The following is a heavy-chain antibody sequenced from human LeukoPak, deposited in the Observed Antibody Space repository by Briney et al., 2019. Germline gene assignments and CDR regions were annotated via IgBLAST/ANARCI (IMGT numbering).Heavy chain of an antibody. V-gene: IGHV1-46*01. CDR3: ARDHGSAYYRAPRH. J-gene: IGHJ2*01. Sequence: ASVKVSCKASGYIFTNYYMHWVRQAPGQGLEWMGTINPSGGSTTYAQKFQGRVTMTRDTSMSTVYVELSSLRSEDTAVYYCARDHGSAYYRAPRHWGRGTLVTVSS. CDR1: GYIFTNYY. D-gene: IGHD1-14*01. CDR2: INPSGGST.